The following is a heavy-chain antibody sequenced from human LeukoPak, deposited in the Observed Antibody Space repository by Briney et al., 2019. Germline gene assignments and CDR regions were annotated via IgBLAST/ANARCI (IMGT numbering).Heavy chain of an antibody. Sequence: GGSLRLSCAASGFTFSSYWMSWVRQAPGKGLEWVANIKQDGSEKYYVDSVKGRFTISRDNAKNSLYLQMNSLRAEDMALYYCAKDLRAYDILTGSGGLGYWGQGTLVTVSS. D-gene: IGHD3-9*01. V-gene: IGHV3-7*03. J-gene: IGHJ4*02. CDR1: GFTFSSYW. CDR2: IKQDGSEK. CDR3: AKDLRAYDILTGSGGLGY.